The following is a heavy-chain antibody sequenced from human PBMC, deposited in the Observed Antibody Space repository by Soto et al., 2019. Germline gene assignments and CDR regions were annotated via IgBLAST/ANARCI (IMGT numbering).Heavy chain of an antibody. V-gene: IGHV3-74*03. D-gene: IGHD1-1*01. CDR2: INPDGSAT. J-gene: IGHJ4*02. CDR3: VRDMWGTGDY. Sequence: GWSLRLSCAASGFSFSAFYMHWVRQAPGKGPVWVSRINPDGSATTYADSVKGRFTISRDNAKNTLFLQVNSLRVEDTAVYYCVRDMWGTGDYWGQGTLVTVSS. CDR1: GFSFSAFY.